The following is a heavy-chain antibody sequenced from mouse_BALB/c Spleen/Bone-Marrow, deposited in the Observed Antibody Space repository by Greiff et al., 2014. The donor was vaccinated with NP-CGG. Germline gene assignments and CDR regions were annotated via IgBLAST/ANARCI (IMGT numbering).Heavy chain of an antibody. V-gene: IGHV1-82*01. D-gene: IGHD1-1*01. CDR2: IYPGDGDT. CDR3: ARSAYYGSSYGAMDY. CDR1: GYAFSSSW. Sequence: SGPELVKPGASVKISCTGSGYAFSSSWMSWVKQRPGQGLEWIGRIYPGDGDTNSNGRFKGKATLTADRSSNTAYMQLSSLTSVDSAVYFCARSAYYGSSYGAMDYWGQGTSVTVSS. J-gene: IGHJ4*01.